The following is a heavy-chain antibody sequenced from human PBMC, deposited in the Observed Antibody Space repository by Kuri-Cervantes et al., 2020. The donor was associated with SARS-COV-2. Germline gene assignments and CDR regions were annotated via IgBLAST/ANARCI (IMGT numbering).Heavy chain of an antibody. D-gene: IGHD1-1*01. CDR1: GFTFSGHW. Sequence: GGSLRLSCAASGFTFSGHWIHWVRQAPGKGLVWLSRIKGDGSETIYADSVKGRFTISRDNAKNTLHLQMSSLRADDTAVYYCARDGHHWNFDYWGPGTLITVSS. CDR2: IKGDGSET. CDR3: ARDGHHWNFDY. V-gene: IGHV3-74*01. J-gene: IGHJ4*02.